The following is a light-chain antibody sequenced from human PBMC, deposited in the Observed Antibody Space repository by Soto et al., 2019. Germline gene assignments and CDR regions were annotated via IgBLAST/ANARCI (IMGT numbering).Light chain of an antibody. Sequence: DIQMTQSPSTLSASVGDRVTIPCRASQTINNRLAWYQQKPGKAPKLLIYDVSTSESGVPSRFSGSGSGTEFTRTISSLQPDDFATYFCQQYDSFWTMFGQGTKVEV. V-gene: IGKV1-5*01. CDR3: QQYDSFWTM. CDR2: DVS. J-gene: IGKJ1*01. CDR1: QTINNR.